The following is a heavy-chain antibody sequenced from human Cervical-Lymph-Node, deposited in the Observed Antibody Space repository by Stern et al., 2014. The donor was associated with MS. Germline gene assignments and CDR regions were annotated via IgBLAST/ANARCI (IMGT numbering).Heavy chain of an antibody. CDR1: GFTFSSYG. J-gene: IGHJ4*02. D-gene: IGHD5-24*01. CDR2: ISYDGSNH. Sequence: VQLVESGGGVVQPGRSLRLSCAVSGFTFSSYGMHWVRQAPGTGMEWVAVISYDGSNHYYADSVKGRFTIYRDNSKNTLYLQMNSLRAEYTAVYYCAKDGVATIINYFDYWGQGTLVTVSS. V-gene: IGHV3-30*18. CDR3: AKDGVATIINYFDY.